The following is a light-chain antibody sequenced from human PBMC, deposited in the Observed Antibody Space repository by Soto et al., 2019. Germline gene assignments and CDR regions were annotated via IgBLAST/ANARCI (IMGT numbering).Light chain of an antibody. Sequence: EIVLTQSPATLSLSPGERATLSCRASQSVGTYLAWYQQKPGQAPRLLIYDASNRATGIPARFSGSGSGTDFTLTISGLGPEDFAVYDCQQRTNWPPLTFGGGTKVEIK. CDR3: QQRTNWPPLT. J-gene: IGKJ4*01. CDR1: QSVGTY. CDR2: DAS. V-gene: IGKV3-11*01.